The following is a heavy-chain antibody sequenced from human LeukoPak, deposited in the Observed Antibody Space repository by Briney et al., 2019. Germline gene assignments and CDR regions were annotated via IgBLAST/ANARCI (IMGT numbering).Heavy chain of an antibody. J-gene: IGHJ4*02. Sequence: SETLSLTCAVSGYSISSGYSWWWIRRPPGKGPECIGNVNHDGSTYYNPSLRSRVSILVDTSKNQFSLRLGSVTAADTAVYYCARAPHCGTTSTDEVGYWSQGSLVTVS. D-gene: IGHD2-2*01. CDR1: GYSISSGYS. V-gene: IGHV4-38-2*01. CDR2: VNHDGST. CDR3: ARAPHCGTTSTDEVGY.